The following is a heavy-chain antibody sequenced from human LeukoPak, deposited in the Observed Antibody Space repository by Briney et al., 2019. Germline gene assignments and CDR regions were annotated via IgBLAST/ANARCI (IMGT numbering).Heavy chain of an antibody. Sequence: GGSLRLSCAASGFTFSSYSMTWVRQAPGKGLEWVSSISSSSSYIYYADSVKGRFTISRDNAKNSLYLQMNSLRAEDTAVYYCAPFGSGSYYPDYWGQGTLVTVSS. J-gene: IGHJ4*02. CDR2: ISSSSSYI. CDR3: APFGSGSYYPDY. V-gene: IGHV3-21*01. D-gene: IGHD3-10*01. CDR1: GFTFSSYS.